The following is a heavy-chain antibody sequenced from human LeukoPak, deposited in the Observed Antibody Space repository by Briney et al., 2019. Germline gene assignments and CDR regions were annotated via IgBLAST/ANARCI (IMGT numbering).Heavy chain of an antibody. CDR1: GGTFSSYT. D-gene: IGHD2-21*01. CDR3: ARDLILGY. Sequence: SVKLSCKASGGTFSSYTISWVRQAPGQGLEWMGRIIPILGIANYAQKFQGRVTITADKSTSTGYMELSSLRSEDTAVYYCARDLILGYWGQGTLVTVSS. V-gene: IGHV1-69*04. CDR2: IIPILGIA. J-gene: IGHJ4*02.